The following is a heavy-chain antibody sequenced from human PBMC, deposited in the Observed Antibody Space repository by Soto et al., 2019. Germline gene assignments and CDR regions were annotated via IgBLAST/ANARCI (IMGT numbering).Heavy chain of an antibody. CDR1: GGSFSGYY. J-gene: IGHJ4*02. CDR2: INHSGST. D-gene: IGHD3-22*01. CDR3: ARGGPQYYYDSSGYGY. V-gene: IGHV4-34*01. Sequence: SETLSLTCAVYGGSFSGYYWSWMRQPPGKGLEWIGEINHSGSTNYNPSLKSRVTISVDTSKNQFSLKLSSVTAADTAVYYCARGGPQYYYDSSGYGYWGQGTLVTVSS.